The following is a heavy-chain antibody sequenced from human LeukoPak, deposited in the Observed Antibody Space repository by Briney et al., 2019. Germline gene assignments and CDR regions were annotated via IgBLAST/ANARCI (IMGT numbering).Heavy chain of an antibody. V-gene: IGHV1-8*03. J-gene: IGHJ4*02. CDR2: MNTNSGNT. D-gene: IGHD3-22*01. Sequence: GASVNVSCKASGYTFTSYDINWVRQATGQGLGWMGWMNTNSGNTGYAQKFQGRVTITRNTYISTAYMELSSLRSEDTAVYFCARVTYYDSSGYDYWGQGTLVTVSS. CDR1: GYTFTSYD. CDR3: ARVTYYDSSGYDY.